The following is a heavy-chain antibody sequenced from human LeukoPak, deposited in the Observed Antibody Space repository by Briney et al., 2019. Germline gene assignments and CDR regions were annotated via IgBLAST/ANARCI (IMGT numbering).Heavy chain of an antibody. CDR3: AKDLNTAWGDAFDV. V-gene: IGHV3-43*01. CDR2: ISWDGSDT. J-gene: IGHJ3*01. CDR1: GFTFDDYS. D-gene: IGHD5-18*01. Sequence: PGGSLRLSCAASGFTFDDYSMHCVRQRPGKGLEWVSLISWDGSDTDYGVSVKGRFSISRDNSQNSLYLQMNSLRTEDTALYYCAKDLNTAWGDAFDVWGQGTMVSVSS.